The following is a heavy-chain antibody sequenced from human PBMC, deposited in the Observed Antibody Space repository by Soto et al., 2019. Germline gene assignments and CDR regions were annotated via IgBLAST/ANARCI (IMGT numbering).Heavy chain of an antibody. CDR2: IYRSGST. D-gene: IGHD1-26*01. CDR1: GGSISSSNW. J-gene: IGHJ6*02. V-gene: IGHV4-4*02. CDR3: ARVPQAPDKGSLGGMDV. Sequence: PSETLSLTCAVSGGSISSSNWWSWVRQPPGKGLEWIGEIYRSGSTNYNPSLKSRVTISVDKSKNQFSLKLSSVTAADTAVYYCARVPQAPDKGSLGGMDVWGQGTTVTVSS.